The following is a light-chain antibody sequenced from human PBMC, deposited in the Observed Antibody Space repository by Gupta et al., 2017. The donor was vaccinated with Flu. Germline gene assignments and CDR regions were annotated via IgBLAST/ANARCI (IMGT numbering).Light chain of an antibody. V-gene: IGKV3-20*01. Sequence: EIVLTQSPGTLSLSPGERATLSCRASQSVSSNYLAWYQQKPGQSPKLLIYGASSRATGIPDRFSGSGSGTDFTLTISRLEPEDFAVYYCQQYGLSPKTFGQGTKVEV. CDR2: GAS. J-gene: IGKJ1*01. CDR3: QQYGLSPKT. CDR1: QSVSSNY.